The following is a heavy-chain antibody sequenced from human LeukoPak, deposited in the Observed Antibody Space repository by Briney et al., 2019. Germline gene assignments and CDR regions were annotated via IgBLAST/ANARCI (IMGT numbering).Heavy chain of an antibody. D-gene: IGHD1-26*01. Sequence: ASVKVSCKASGYTFTSYAMHWVRQAPGQRLEWMGWSNAGNGNTKYSQKFQGRVTITRDTSASTAYMELSSLRSEDTAVYYCARGRFRWELEIRDFDYWGQGTLVTVSS. J-gene: IGHJ4*02. CDR1: GYTFTSYA. CDR2: SNAGNGNT. CDR3: ARGRFRWELEIRDFDY. V-gene: IGHV1-3*01.